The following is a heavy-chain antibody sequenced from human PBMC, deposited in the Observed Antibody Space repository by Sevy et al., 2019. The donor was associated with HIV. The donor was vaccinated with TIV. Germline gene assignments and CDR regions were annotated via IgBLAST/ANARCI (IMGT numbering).Heavy chain of an antibody. Sequence: GGSLRLSCAASGFTFSSYGMHWVRQAPGKGLEWVAVISYDGSNKYYAYSVKGRFTISRDNSKNTLYLQMNSLRAEDTAVYYCAKDGYYDYVWGSYHLWYYFDYWGQGTLVTVSS. CDR1: GFTFSSYG. V-gene: IGHV3-30*18. J-gene: IGHJ4*02. D-gene: IGHD3-16*01. CDR2: ISYDGSNK. CDR3: AKDGYYDYVWGSYHLWYYFDY.